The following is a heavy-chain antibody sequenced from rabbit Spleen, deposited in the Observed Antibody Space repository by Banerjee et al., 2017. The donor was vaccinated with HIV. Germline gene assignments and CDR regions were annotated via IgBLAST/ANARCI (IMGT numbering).Heavy chain of an antibody. CDR3: ARGRYADGWGLDL. CDR1: GFDFSNSYS. Sequence: QEQLVESGGDLVKPGASLTLTCTASGFDFSNSYSMCWVRQAPGKGLEWIAYIRGGSSTSTYYASWAKGRFTISKTSSPTVTLQMTSLTAADTATYFCARGRYADGWGLDLWGPGTLVTVS. D-gene: IGHD4-1*01. CDR2: IRGGSSTST. V-gene: IGHV1S45*01. J-gene: IGHJ4*01.